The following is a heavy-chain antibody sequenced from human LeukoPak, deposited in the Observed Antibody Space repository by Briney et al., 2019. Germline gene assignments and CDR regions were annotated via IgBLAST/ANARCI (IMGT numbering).Heavy chain of an antibody. CDR2: IYYSGST. Sequence: SETLSLTCTVSGGSISSYYWSWIRQPPGNGLEWIGYIYYSGSTNDNPSLKSRVTISVDTSKNQFSLKLRSVTAADTAVYYCAREGSERGLTGYSFGYFDYWGQGILVTVSA. D-gene: IGHD3-9*01. CDR1: GGSISSYY. J-gene: IGHJ4*02. CDR3: AREGSERGLTGYSFGYFDY. V-gene: IGHV4-59*01.